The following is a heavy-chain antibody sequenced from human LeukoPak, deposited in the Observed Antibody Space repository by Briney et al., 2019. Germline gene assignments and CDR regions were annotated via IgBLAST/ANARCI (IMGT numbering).Heavy chain of an antibody. D-gene: IGHD3-22*01. CDR3: ARVDYDSSGYYQTFDY. J-gene: IGHJ4*02. CDR1: GGSISSGGYY. V-gene: IGHV4-39*07. Sequence: SSETLSLTCTVSGGSISSGGYYWSWIRQPPGKGLEWIGEINHSGSTNYNPSLKSRVTISVDTSKNPFSLKLSSVTAADTAVYYCARVDYDSSGYYQTFDYWGQGTLVTVSS. CDR2: INHSGST.